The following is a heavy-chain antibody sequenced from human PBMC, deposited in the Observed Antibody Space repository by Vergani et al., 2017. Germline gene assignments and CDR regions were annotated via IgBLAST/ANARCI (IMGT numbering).Heavy chain of an antibody. V-gene: IGHV4-61*02. CDR1: GGSLDIHSQT. J-gene: IGHJ5*02. Sequence: QAQLQESGPRLVKPSQTLSLTCSFSGGSLDIHSQTWGWIRQPPGRGLEWIGRIYPNGNGNYNESLRSRLTMSIDTSRNQFSLSLSSVTAADTAVYYCARGNCGGNGAKYEWLAPWGRGILVTVSS. CDR3: ARGNCGGNGAKYEWLAP. D-gene: IGHD2-21*01. CDR2: IYPNGNG.